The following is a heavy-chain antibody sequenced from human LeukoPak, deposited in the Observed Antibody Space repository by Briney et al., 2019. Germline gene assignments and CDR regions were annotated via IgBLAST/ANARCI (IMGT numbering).Heavy chain of an antibody. Sequence: AAVKVSCKASGYTFTTYDINWVRQATGQGVEWMGWMTPTSGNTGYAQKFQGRVTLTRNTSTNTAYMELSSLRSDDTAVYYCARNPYRSGAMDVWGQGTTVTVSS. CDR2: MTPTSGNT. CDR3: ARNPYRSGAMDV. J-gene: IGHJ6*02. CDR1: GYTFTTYD. V-gene: IGHV1-8*02. D-gene: IGHD3-10*01.